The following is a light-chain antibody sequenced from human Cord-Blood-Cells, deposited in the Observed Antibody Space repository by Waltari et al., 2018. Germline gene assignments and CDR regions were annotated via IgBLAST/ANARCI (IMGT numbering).Light chain of an antibody. CDR3: MQGTHWPYT. J-gene: IGKJ2*01. V-gene: IGKV2-30*02. CDR2: KVS. CDR1: QSLVHSDGNTY. Sequence: DVVMTQSPLSLPVTLGQPASISCRSSQSLVHSDGNTYLNWFQQRPGQSPSGLIYKVSNRASGVPDSFSGSGSGTDFKLKVSRVEAEDVWVYYGMQGTHWPYTFGQGTKLEIK.